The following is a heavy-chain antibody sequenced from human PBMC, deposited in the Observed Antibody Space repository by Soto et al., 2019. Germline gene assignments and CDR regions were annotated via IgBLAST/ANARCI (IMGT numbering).Heavy chain of an antibody. Sequence: GGSLRLSCAASGFTFSSYSMNWVRQAPGKGLEWVSSISSSSSYIYYADSVKGRFTISRDNAKNSLYLQMNSLRAEDTAVYYCARDWGELRYFDWLLDYWGQGTLVTVSS. CDR3: ARDWGELRYFDWLLDY. CDR2: ISSSSSYI. CDR1: GFTFSSYS. D-gene: IGHD3-9*01. J-gene: IGHJ4*02. V-gene: IGHV3-21*01.